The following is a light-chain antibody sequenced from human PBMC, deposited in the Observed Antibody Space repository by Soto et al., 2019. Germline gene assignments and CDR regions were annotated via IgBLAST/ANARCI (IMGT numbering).Light chain of an antibody. V-gene: IGKV3-11*01. Sequence: EIVLTQSPATLSLSPGERATLSCRASXRISSYLAWYQQKPGQAPRLFIYDASNRATGIPARFSGSGSGTDFTLTIGSLEPEDFAVYYCQQRSEWPITFGQGTRLEIK. CDR3: QQRSEWPIT. CDR2: DAS. J-gene: IGKJ5*01. CDR1: XRISSY.